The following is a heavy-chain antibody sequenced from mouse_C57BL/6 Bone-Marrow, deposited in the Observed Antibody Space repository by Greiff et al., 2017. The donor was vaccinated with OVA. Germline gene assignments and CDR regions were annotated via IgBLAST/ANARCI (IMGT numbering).Heavy chain of an antibody. J-gene: IGHJ2*01. V-gene: IGHV1-15*01. Sequence: VQLQQSGAELVRPGASVTLSCKASGYTFTDYEMHWVKQTPVHGLEWIGAIDPETGGTAYNQKFQGKATITADTSSNTAYLQLSSLTSEDTAIYYCAREDTTVAYWGQGTTLTVSS. D-gene: IGHD1-1*01. CDR1: GYTFTDYE. CDR3: AREDTTVAY. CDR2: IDPETGGT.